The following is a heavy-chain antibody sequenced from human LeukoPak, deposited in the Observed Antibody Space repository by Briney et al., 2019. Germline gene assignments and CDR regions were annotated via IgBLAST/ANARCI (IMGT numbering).Heavy chain of an antibody. CDR2: VNADGGNT. Sequence: GGSLRLSCAASGFTFDNYRMSWVRQAPGKGLEWVSTVNADGGNTYYADSVKGRFTISRDSFRNTVYLQLNNLRVEDTAIYYCARASWVSSTDAVRWGQGTLVTVSS. V-gene: IGHV3-23*01. CDR1: GFTFDNYR. D-gene: IGHD3-16*01. J-gene: IGHJ4*02. CDR3: ARASWVSSTDAVR.